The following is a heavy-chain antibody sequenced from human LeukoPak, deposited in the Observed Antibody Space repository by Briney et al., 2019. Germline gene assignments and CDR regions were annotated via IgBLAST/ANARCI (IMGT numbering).Heavy chain of an antibody. J-gene: IGHJ4*02. V-gene: IGHV3-30*02. Sequence: GGSLRLSCAASGFTFSSYGMHWVRQAPGKGLEWVAFIRYDGSNRYYADSVKGRFTISRDNSKNTLYLQMNSLRAEDTAVYYCAKAGEGRYFDWLLLDYWGQGTLVTVSS. CDR2: IRYDGSNR. CDR3: AKAGEGRYFDWLLLDY. CDR1: GFTFSSYG. D-gene: IGHD3-9*01.